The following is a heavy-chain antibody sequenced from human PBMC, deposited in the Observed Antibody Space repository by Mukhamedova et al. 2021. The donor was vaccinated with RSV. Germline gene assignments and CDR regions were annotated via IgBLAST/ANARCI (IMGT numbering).Heavy chain of an antibody. J-gene: IGHJ4*02. Sequence: GKGLEWVSYITSTGVPIYFADSVRGRFTVSRDNTKNSLYLLMNNLRAEDTAVYYCAKDGSFDGLDSWGQGTLVTVPS. V-gene: IGHV3-11*01. CDR3: AKDGSFDGLDS. D-gene: IGHD5-24*01. CDR2: ITSTGVPI.